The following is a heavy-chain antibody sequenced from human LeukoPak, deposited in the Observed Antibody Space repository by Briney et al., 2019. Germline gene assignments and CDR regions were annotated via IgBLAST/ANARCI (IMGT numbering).Heavy chain of an antibody. Sequence: SETLSLTCTVSGGSISSYYWSWIRQPAGKGLEWIGRIYTSGSTNYNPSLKSRVTMSVDTSKNQFSLKLSSVTAADTAVYYCARDPGAKNSGSYSSHAFDIWGQGTMVTVSS. CDR1: GGSISSYY. CDR3: ARDPGAKNSGSYSSHAFDI. D-gene: IGHD1-26*01. CDR2: IYTSGST. V-gene: IGHV4-4*07. J-gene: IGHJ3*02.